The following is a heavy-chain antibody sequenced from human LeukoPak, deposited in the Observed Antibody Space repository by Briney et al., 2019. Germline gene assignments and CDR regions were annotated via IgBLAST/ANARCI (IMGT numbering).Heavy chain of an antibody. CDR2: VYNSGDT. CDR3: AILKLGAYFDL. V-gene: IGHV4-59*08. J-gene: IGHJ2*01. Sequence: SETLSLTCTVSGGSTSSDYWSWIRQSPGKGLEWVGYVYNSGDTGKNPSLKSRVTILLDTSKNQCSLKLTSVSAADTAVYYCAILKLGAYFDLWGRGTLVTVSS. D-gene: IGHD3-16*01. CDR1: GGSTSSDY.